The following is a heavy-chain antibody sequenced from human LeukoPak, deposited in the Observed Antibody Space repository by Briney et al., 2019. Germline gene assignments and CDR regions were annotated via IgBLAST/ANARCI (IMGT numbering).Heavy chain of an antibody. V-gene: IGHV3-48*01. D-gene: IGHD3-22*01. J-gene: IGHJ4*02. CDR1: GFTFSSYG. Sequence: GGSLRLSCAASGFTFSSYGMNWVRQAPGKGLEWVSYISSSSSTIYYADSVKGRFTISRDNAKNSLYLQMNSLRAEDTAVYYCAKEDYYDSSGYRGYWGQGTLVTVSS. CDR3: AKEDYYDSSGYRGY. CDR2: ISSSSSTI.